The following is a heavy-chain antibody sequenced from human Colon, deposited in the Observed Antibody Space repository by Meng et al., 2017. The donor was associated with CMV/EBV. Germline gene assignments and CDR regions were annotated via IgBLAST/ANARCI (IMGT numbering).Heavy chain of an antibody. V-gene: IGHV3-23*01. J-gene: IGHJ4*02. Sequence: CTASEFSITSYAVNWVRQAQGKGLGWVSVISASGYYTFYAESVKGRFTIGRDISKNTVYLQTNSLRAEDTAVYFCAKAPTRRYYFDSWGQGSLVTVSS. CDR3: AKAPTRRYYFDS. CDR1: EFSITSYA. D-gene: IGHD5-24*01. CDR2: ISASGYYT.